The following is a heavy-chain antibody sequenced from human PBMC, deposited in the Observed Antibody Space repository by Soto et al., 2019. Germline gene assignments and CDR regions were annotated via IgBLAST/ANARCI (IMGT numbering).Heavy chain of an antibody. V-gene: IGHV5-10-1*01. CDR1: GYSFTSYW. J-gene: IGHJ6*02. D-gene: IGHD2-2*01. Sequence: GESLKISCKGSGYSFTSYWISWVRQMPGKGLEWMGRIDPSDSYTNYSPSFQGHVTISVDKSISTAYLQWSSLKASDTAMYYCARLGIVVVPAARGEVDYYGMDVWGQGTTVTVSS. CDR3: ARLGIVVVPAARGEVDYYGMDV. CDR2: IDPSDSYT.